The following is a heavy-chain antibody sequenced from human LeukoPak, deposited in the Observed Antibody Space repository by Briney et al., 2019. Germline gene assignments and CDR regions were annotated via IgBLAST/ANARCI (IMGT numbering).Heavy chain of an antibody. CDR3: AKLYYDFWSGYYQTFDY. CDR2: IRYDGNNK. J-gene: IGHJ4*02. CDR1: GFTFSSYG. Sequence: GGSLRLSCAASGFTFSSYGMHWVRQAPGKGLEWVAFIRYDGNNKYYADSVKGRFTISRDNSKNTLYLQMNSLRAEDTAVYYCAKLYYDFWSGYYQTFDYWGQGTLVTVSS. D-gene: IGHD3-3*01. V-gene: IGHV3-30*02.